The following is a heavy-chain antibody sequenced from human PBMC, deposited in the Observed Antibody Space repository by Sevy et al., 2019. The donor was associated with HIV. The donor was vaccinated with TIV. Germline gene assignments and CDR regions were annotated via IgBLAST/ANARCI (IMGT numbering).Heavy chain of an antibody. CDR3: ARLSLSRGVTTGSYYFDY. J-gene: IGHJ4*02. Sequence: SETLSLTCTVSGGFMSSSSYYWGWIRQPPGKGHEWIAIIYYSGSTYYNPSLKSRVSIFIDTSKNQFSLKLSPVTAADRALYYCARLSLSRGVTTGSYYFDYWGQGSLVTVSS. D-gene: IGHD1-1*01. V-gene: IGHV4-39*01. CDR2: IYYSGST. CDR1: GGFMSSSSYY.